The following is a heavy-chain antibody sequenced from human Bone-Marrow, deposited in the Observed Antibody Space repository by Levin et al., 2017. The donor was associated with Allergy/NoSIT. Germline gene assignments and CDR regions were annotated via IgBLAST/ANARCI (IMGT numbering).Heavy chain of an antibody. CDR1: GFTFSAVW. CDR2: INQDGSIK. J-gene: IGHJ4*02. CDR3: AMVKYNPGPHDY. V-gene: IGHV3-7*04. D-gene: IGHD1-14*01. Sequence: GESLKISCAASGFTFSAVWMSWVRQGPGRGLEWVANINQDGSIKYYVDSMRGRFAISRDNAKNALYLQMNSLRAEDTAIYYCAMVKYNPGPHDYWGRGSLVTVSS.